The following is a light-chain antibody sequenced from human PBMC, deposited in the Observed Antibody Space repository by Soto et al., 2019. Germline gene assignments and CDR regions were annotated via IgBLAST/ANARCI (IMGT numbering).Light chain of an antibody. V-gene: IGLV2-14*01. Sequence: QSVLTQPASVSGSPGQSITISCTGASSDVGGYNYVSWYQQHPGKGPKLMIYDVSNRPSGVSNRFSGSKSGNTASLTISGLQAEDEADYYCSSYTSSSTLLYVFGTGTKLTVL. CDR2: DVS. J-gene: IGLJ1*01. CDR3: SSYTSSSTLLYV. CDR1: SSDVGGYNY.